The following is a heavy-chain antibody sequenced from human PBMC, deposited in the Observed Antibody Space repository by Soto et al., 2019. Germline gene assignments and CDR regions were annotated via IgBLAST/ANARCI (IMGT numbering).Heavy chain of an antibody. CDR3: ARAQPPVGASYYFDY. D-gene: IGHD1-26*01. CDR1: GDTVSRNIDA. CDR2: IYYRSKWHY. J-gene: IGHJ4*02. V-gene: IGHV6-1*01. Sequence: QTLSLTYVISGDTVSRNIDAWNWKRQSPSRALVWLGRIYYRSKWHYEYALSVKSRINITPDTSKDQFSLQLNSVTPEDTAVYYCARAQPPVGASYYFDYWGQGALVTVSS.